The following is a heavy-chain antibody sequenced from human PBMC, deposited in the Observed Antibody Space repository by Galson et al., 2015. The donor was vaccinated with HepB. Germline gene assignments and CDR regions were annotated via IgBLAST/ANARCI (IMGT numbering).Heavy chain of an antibody. CDR2: ISFDGSDK. CDR1: GFSFSTFA. CDR3: AKEGGAKGYSYGYGKDY. D-gene: IGHD5-18*01. Sequence: SLRLSCAASGFSFSTFAVHWVRQAPGKGLEWVAVISFDGSDKYYADSVKGRFTISRDNSKNTLYLQMSSLGAEDTAVYYCAKEGGAKGYSYGYGKDYWGQGTLVTVSS. V-gene: IGHV3-30*04. J-gene: IGHJ4*02.